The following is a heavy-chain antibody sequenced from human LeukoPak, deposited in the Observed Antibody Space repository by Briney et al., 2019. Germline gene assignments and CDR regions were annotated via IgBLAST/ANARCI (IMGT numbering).Heavy chain of an antibody. CDR3: AREPQIVVVVAATGIGAFDI. V-gene: IGHV1-69*05. D-gene: IGHD2-15*01. J-gene: IGHJ3*02. Sequence: SVKVSCKASGGTFSSYAISWVRQAPGQGLEWMGGIIPIFGTANYAQKFQGRVTITTDESPSTAYMELSSLRSEDTAVYYCAREPQIVVVVAATGIGAFDIWGQGTMVPVSS. CDR2: IIPIFGTA. CDR1: GGTFSSYA.